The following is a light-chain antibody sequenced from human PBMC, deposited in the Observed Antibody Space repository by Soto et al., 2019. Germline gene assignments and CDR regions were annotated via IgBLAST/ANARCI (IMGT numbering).Light chain of an antibody. J-gene: IGLJ2*01. Sequence: QSVLTQSPSAPGTPGQRVTISCSGSSSNIGSNYVYWYQQLPGTAPKLLIYRNNQRPSGVPDRFSGSKSGTSASLAISGLRSEDEADYSCAAWDDSLSSPVFGGGTKLTVL. CDR2: RNN. V-gene: IGLV1-47*01. CDR3: AAWDDSLSSPV. CDR1: SSNIGSNY.